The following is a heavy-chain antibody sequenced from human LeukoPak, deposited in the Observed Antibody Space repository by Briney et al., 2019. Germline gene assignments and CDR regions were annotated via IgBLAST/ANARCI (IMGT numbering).Heavy chain of an antibody. Sequence: PGGSLRLSCAASGFTLSSYWMHWVRQAPGKGLEWVSRINSDGSKTIYADSVKGRFTISRDNAKNTLYLQMNSLRAEDTAVYYCARDQGNSDGIDIWGQGTMVTVSS. CDR3: ARDQGNSDGIDI. D-gene: IGHD1-1*01. J-gene: IGHJ3*02. CDR2: INSDGSKT. CDR1: GFTLSSYW. V-gene: IGHV3-74*01.